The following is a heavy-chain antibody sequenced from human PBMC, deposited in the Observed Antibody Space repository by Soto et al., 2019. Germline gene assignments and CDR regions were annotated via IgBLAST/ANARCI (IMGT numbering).Heavy chain of an antibody. CDR3: ARLYSSGWPTYYYYGMDV. V-gene: IGHV3-7*01. CDR2: IKQDGSEK. D-gene: IGHD6-19*01. Sequence: GGSLRLSCAASGFTFSSYRMSWVRQDPGKGLEWVANIKQDGSEKCYVDTVKGRFTISRDNAKNSLYLQMNSLIAEDTAVYYCARLYSSGWPTYYYYGMDVWGQGTTVTVSS. J-gene: IGHJ6*02. CDR1: GFTFSSYR.